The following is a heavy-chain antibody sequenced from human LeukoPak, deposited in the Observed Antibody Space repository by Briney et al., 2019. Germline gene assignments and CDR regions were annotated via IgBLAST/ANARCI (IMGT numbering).Heavy chain of an antibody. CDR2: ISWNSETI. V-gene: IGHV3-9*01. CDR1: GFTFDDYA. Sequence: PGGSLRLSCAVSGFTFDDYAMHWVRQVPGKGLEWVSGISWNSETIGYADSVKGRFTISRDNAKNSLYLQMNSLRAEDTAVYYCARDRGATVTSFDYWGQGTLVTVSS. J-gene: IGHJ4*02. D-gene: IGHD4-17*01. CDR3: ARDRGATVTSFDY.